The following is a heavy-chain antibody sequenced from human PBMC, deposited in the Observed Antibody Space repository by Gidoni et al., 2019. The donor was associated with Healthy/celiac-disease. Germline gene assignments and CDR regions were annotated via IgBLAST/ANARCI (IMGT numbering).Heavy chain of an antibody. Sequence: EVQLVESGGGLVQPGRSLRLSCAASGFTFDDYAWHLVRQAPGKGLEWVSCISWNSGSIGYADSVKGRFTISRDNAKNSLYLQMNSLRAEDTALYYCAKALRRPGAAAAVSYMDVWGKGTTVTVSS. D-gene: IGHD6-13*01. CDR2: ISWNSGSI. CDR3: AKALRRPGAAAAVSYMDV. V-gene: IGHV3-9*01. CDR1: GFTFDDYA. J-gene: IGHJ6*03.